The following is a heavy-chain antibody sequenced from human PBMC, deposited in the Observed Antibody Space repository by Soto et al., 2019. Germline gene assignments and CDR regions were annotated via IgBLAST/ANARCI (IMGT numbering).Heavy chain of an antibody. J-gene: IGHJ6*03. CDR1: GGSISSSSYY. CDR2: IYYSGST. Sequence: PSETLSLTCTVSGGSISSSSYYWGWTRQPPGKGLEWIGSIYYSGSTYYNPSLKSRVTISVDTSKNQFSLKLSSVTAADTAVYYCARHGLLYGDYGNYYYYMDVWGKGTTVTVSS. D-gene: IGHD4-17*01. CDR3: ARHGLLYGDYGNYYYYMDV. V-gene: IGHV4-39*01.